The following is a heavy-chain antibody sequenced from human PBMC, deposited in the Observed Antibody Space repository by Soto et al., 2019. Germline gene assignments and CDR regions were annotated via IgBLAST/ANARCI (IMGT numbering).Heavy chain of an antibody. V-gene: IGHV3-23*01. CDR1: GFIFSNYA. J-gene: IGHJ4*02. Sequence: PGGSLRLSCAASGFIFSNYAMNWVRQAPGKGLEWVSTISGGGGSTYYADSVKGRFTISGDNSKNTLFLQMNSLRAEDTAVYYCAKDGPRGSFDYWGQGTLVTVSS. CDR3: AKDGPRGSFDY. D-gene: IGHD3-10*01. CDR2: ISGGGGST.